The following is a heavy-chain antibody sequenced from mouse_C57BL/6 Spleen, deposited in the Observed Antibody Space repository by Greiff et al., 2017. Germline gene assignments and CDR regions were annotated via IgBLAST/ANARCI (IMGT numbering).Heavy chain of an antibody. Sequence: QVQLQQSGAELMKPGASVKLSCKATGYTFTGYWIEWVKPRPGHGLEWIGEILPGSGSTNYNEKFKGKATFTADTSSNTAYMQLSSRTTEDSAIEYCARSVGDGQLGDDYWGQGTTLTVSS. V-gene: IGHV1-9*01. J-gene: IGHJ2*01. CDR3: ARSVGDGQLGDDY. D-gene: IGHD2-3*01. CDR2: ILPGSGST. CDR1: GYTFTGYW.